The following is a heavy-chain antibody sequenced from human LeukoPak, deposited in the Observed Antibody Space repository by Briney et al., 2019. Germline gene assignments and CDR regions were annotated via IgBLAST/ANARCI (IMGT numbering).Heavy chain of an antibody. CDR3: ARGAAQWLVPYYFDY. CDR2: ISGSGGST. D-gene: IGHD6-19*01. V-gene: IGHV3-23*01. Sequence: QPGGSLRLSCAASGFTFSSYAMSWVRQAPGKGLEWVSAISGSGGSTYYADSVKGRFTISRDNAKNSLYLQMNSLRAEDTAVYYCARGAAQWLVPYYFDYWGQGTLVTVSS. CDR1: GFTFSSYA. J-gene: IGHJ4*02.